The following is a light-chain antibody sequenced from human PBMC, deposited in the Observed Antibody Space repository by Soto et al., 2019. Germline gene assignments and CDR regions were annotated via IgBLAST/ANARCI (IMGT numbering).Light chain of an antibody. J-gene: IGLJ2*01. CDR3: CSYAGSSTVV. V-gene: IGLV2-23*01. CDR2: EGS. CDR1: SSDVGSYNL. Sequence: QSALTRPASVSGSPGQSITISCTGTSSDVGSYNLVSWYQQHPGKAPKLMIYEGSKRPSGVSNRFSGSKSGNTASLTISGLQAEHVAHYYSCSYAGSSTVVFGRGTKLTVL.